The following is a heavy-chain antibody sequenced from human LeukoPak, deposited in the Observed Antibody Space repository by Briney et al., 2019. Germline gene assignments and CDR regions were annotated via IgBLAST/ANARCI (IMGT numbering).Heavy chain of an antibody. Sequence: KSGGSLRLSCAASGFTFSDDYMTWIRQAPGKGLEWVSYISSTSSYTNYADSVKGRFTISRDNAKNSLYLQMNSLRAEDTAVYYCARYVGATRKIDYWGQGTLVTVSS. CDR1: GFTFSDDY. CDR2: ISSTSSYT. J-gene: IGHJ4*02. CDR3: ARYVGATRKIDY. V-gene: IGHV3-11*06. D-gene: IGHD1-26*01.